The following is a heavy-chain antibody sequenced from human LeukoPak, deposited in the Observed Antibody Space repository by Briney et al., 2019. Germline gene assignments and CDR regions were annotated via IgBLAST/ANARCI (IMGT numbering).Heavy chain of an antibody. CDR2: TTGSGGST. Sequence: GGSLRLSCAASGFTFRSYAMSWVRLAPGKGLEWVSATTGSGGSTYYADSVKGRFTISRDNSKNTLYLQMNSLRAEDTAVYYCAKGVGYYYYMDVWGKGTTATVSS. V-gene: IGHV3-23*01. CDR1: GFTFRSYA. J-gene: IGHJ6*03. CDR3: AKGVGYYYYMDV.